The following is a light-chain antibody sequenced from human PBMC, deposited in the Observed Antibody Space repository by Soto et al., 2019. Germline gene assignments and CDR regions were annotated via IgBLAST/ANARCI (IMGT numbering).Light chain of an antibody. Sequence: QSVLTQPPSVSGAPGQRVTISCTGSSSNIGAGYDVHWYQQLPGTAPNLLIYGNSNRPSGVPDRFSGSKSGTSASLAITGLQAEDEADYYCQSYDSRDVVFGGGTKLTVL. CDR1: SSNIGAGYD. V-gene: IGLV1-40*01. CDR3: QSYDSRDVV. CDR2: GNS. J-gene: IGLJ2*01.